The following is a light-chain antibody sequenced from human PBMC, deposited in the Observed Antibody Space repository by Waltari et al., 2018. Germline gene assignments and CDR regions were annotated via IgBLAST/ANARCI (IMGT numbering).Light chain of an antibody. V-gene: IGKV1-39*01. Sequence: DIQMTQYPSCLSASVGDRVTITCRASQSISHYLNWYQQKPQKAPKLLMFGASSLQSGVPSRFSGSGSGTDFTLTINNLQPEDFATYYCQQSYSIPWTFGQGTRVEIK. J-gene: IGKJ1*01. CDR2: GAS. CDR3: QQSYSIPWT. CDR1: QSISHY.